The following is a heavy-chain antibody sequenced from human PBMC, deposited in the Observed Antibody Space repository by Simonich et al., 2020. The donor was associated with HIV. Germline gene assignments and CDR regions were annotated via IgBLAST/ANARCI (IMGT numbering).Heavy chain of an antibody. Sequence: QVQLQQWGAGLLKPSETLSLTCAVFGGSFSGYYWSWIRHTPGKGLEWIGEINHSGRTNYNPSLKSRVTISVETSKNQFSRKLSSVTAADTAVYYCARLTAGGLGEYFQHWGQGTLVTVSS. D-gene: IGHD6-13*01. CDR2: INHSGRT. J-gene: IGHJ1*01. V-gene: IGHV4-34*01. CDR1: GGSFSGYY. CDR3: ARLTAGGLGEYFQH.